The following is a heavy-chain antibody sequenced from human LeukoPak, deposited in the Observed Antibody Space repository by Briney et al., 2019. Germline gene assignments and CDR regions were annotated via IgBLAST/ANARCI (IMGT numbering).Heavy chain of an antibody. V-gene: IGHV4-59*01. D-gene: IGHD1-1*01. CDR3: ARALRYGWFDP. Sequence: SETLSLTCTVSGGSISSYYWSWIRQPPGKGLEWIGYIYYSESTNYNPSLKSRVTISVDTSKNQFSLKLSSVTAADTAVYYCARALRYGWFDPWGQGTLVTVSS. CDR2: IYYSEST. J-gene: IGHJ5*02. CDR1: GGSISSYY.